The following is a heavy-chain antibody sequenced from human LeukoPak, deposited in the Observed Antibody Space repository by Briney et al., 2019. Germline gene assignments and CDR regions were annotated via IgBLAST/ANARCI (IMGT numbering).Heavy chain of an antibody. D-gene: IGHD5-12*01. CDR1: GGSISGGSYY. CDR2: IYTSGGT. CDR3: ARGDRGYSGYDPAYYFDY. J-gene: IGHJ4*02. V-gene: IGHV4-61*02. Sequence: SQTLSLTCTVSGGSISGGSYYWSWIRQPAGKGLEWIGRIYTSGGTNYNPSLKSRVTISVDTSKNQFSLKLSSVTAADTAVYYCARGDRGYSGYDPAYYFDYWGQGTLVTVSS.